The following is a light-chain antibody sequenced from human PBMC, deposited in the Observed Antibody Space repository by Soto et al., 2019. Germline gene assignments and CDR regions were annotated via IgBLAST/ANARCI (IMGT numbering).Light chain of an antibody. Sequence: DIVMTQSPLSLPVTPGEPASISCRSSQSLLHSNGYNYLDWYLQKPGQSPQLLIYLGSNRASGVPDRFSGSGSGTAFTLKISRVEAEDVWVYYCMQALQPFTFGPGTKVDIK. CDR2: LGS. V-gene: IGKV2-28*01. CDR1: QSLLHSNGYNY. CDR3: MQALQPFT. J-gene: IGKJ3*01.